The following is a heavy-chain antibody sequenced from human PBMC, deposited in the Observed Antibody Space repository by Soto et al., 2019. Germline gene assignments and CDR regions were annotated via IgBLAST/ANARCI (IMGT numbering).Heavy chain of an antibody. D-gene: IGHD3-3*01. CDR3: ARGGNGEYVDWWRGYHVENWLDP. V-gene: IGHV1-69*13. CDR1: GGTFSSYA. Sequence: SVKLSCKASGGTFSSYAISWVRQAPGQGLEWMGGIIPIFGTANYAQKFQGRVTITADESTSTAYMELSSLRSEDTAVYYCARGGNGEYVDWWRGYHVENWLDPWGTGTRVTV. J-gene: IGHJ5*02. CDR2: IIPIFGTA.